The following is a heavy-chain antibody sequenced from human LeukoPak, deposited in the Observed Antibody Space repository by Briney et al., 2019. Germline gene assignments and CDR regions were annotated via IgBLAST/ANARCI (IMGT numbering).Heavy chain of an antibody. J-gene: IGHJ3*02. CDR3: AREGSHFDWLTPDAFDI. V-gene: IGHV4-39*07. D-gene: IGHD3-9*01. CDR1: GGSISSSSYY. Sequence: SETLSLTCTVSGGSISSSSYYWGWIRQPPGKGLEWIGSIYYSGSTYYNPSLKSRVTISVDTSKNQFSLKLSSVTAADTAVYYCAREGSHFDWLTPDAFDIWGQGTMVTVSS. CDR2: IYYSGST.